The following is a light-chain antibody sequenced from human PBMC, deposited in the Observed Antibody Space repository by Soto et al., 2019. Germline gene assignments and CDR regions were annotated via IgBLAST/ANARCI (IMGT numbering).Light chain of an antibody. J-gene: IGKJ1*01. CDR2: LGS. CDR1: QSLLHSNVHNY. CDR3: RQARQPRP. Sequence: DIVRSQSPISLPVSPGEAASISCRSNQSLLHSNVHNYLDWYLQKPGQSPQLLIYLGSYRASGVPDRFSGSGSGTDFTLKISRVEAEDVGVYYCRQARQPRPCGQGTKVDI. V-gene: IGKV2-28*01.